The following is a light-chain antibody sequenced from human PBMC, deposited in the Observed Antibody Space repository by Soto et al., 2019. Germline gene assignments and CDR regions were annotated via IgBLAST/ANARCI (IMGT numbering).Light chain of an antibody. Sequence: DIQMTQSPSSLSASVGDRVTITCRASQNIRSYLNWYQQRIGKAPKVLIYAASSLQSGVPSRFSGSGSGTDFTLTISSLQPEDFAVYYCQQYNNWPLTFGGGTKVDIK. J-gene: IGKJ4*01. CDR3: QQYNNWPLT. CDR2: AAS. CDR1: QNIRSY. V-gene: IGKV1-39*01.